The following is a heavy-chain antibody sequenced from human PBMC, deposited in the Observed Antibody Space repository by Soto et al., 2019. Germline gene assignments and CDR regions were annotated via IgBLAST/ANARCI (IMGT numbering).Heavy chain of an antibody. CDR3: ARGPDYGIYADAFDI. J-gene: IGHJ3*02. CDR2: ISAYNGNT. V-gene: IGHV1-18*01. Sequence: GASVKVSCKASGYTFTSYGISWVRQAPGQGLEWMGWISAYNGNTNYAQKLQGRVTMTTDTSTSTAYMELRSLRSDDTAVYYCARGPDYGIYADAFDIWGQGTMVTVSS. D-gene: IGHD4-17*01. CDR1: GYTFTSYG.